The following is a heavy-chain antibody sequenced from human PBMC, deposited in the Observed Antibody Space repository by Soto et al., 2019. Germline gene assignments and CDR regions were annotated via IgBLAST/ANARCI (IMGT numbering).Heavy chain of an antibody. CDR3: ARVSSIAARRSYDS. J-gene: IGHJ4*02. V-gene: IGHV1-8*01. CDR1: GYTFTIHD. D-gene: IGHD6-6*01. Sequence: GASVKVSCKASGYTFTIHDIHWVRQAPGQGLEWMAGLNPHSGKAAYAQRFQGRLTMTGNASTSTAYMELRGLRSEDTAMYYCARVSSIAARRSYDSWGQGTLVTVSS. CDR2: LNPHSGKA.